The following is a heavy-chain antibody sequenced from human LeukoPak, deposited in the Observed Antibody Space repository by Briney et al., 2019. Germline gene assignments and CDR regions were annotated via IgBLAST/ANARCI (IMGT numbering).Heavy chain of an antibody. CDR3: ARAATVAGTALHFDY. D-gene: IGHD6-19*01. J-gene: IGHJ4*02. CDR2: IYYSGST. V-gene: IGHV4-59*01. Sequence: PSETLSLTCTVSGDSISTYYWSWIRQPPGKGLEWIGYIYYSGSTTYNPSLKSRVTMSVDTSKNQFSLRLSSVTAADTAVYYCARAATVAGTALHFDYWGQGTLVTVSS. CDR1: GDSISTYY.